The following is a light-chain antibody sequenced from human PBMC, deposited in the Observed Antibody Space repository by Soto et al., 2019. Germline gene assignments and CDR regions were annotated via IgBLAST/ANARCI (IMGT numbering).Light chain of an antibody. CDR1: QGISSL. V-gene: IGKV1D-12*01. J-gene: IGKJ1*01. CDR3: QQADSFPWT. Sequence: DIQMTQSPSSVSASVGDRVTITCRASQGISSLLAWYQQKPGKAPKHLIYYASNLENGVPSRFSGSGSGPDFTLTISSLQPEDFATYFCQQADSFPWTFGQGTKVEL. CDR2: YAS.